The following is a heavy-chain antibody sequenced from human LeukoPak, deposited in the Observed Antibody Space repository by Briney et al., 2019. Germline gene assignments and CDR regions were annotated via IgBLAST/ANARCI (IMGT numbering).Heavy chain of an antibody. D-gene: IGHD2-21*02. J-gene: IGHJ4*02. CDR1: GFIFSDYW. Sequence: GGSLRLSCSASGFIFSDYWMQWVRQAPGKGLEWVANIDYHGSENYLVDSVKGRFTISRDNAKNSLFLQLNSLRAEDTAVYCSRGDPDYWGQGTLVTVSS. CDR3: RGDPDY. V-gene: IGHV3-7*01. CDR2: IDYHGSEN.